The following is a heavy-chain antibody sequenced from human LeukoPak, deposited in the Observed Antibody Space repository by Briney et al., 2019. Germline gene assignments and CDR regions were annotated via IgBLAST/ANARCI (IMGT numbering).Heavy chain of an antibody. J-gene: IGHJ6*02. Sequence: ASVKVSCKASGGTFSSYAISWVRQAPGQGLEWMGCINLHTGGAHYAQKFQDWVSLTRDTSIDTAFMELSSLRSDATAIYYCARDFLGRTNGGSNYFGMDVWGQGTTVTVSS. CDR2: INLHTGGA. CDR1: GGTFSSYA. V-gene: IGHV1-2*04. CDR3: ARDFLGRTNGGSNYFGMDV. D-gene: IGHD2-8*01.